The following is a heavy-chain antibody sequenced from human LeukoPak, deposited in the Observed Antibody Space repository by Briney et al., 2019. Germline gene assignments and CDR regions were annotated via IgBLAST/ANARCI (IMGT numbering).Heavy chain of an antibody. CDR1: GGSISSYY. D-gene: IGHD3-22*01. CDR2: IYYSGST. J-gene: IGHJ4*02. V-gene: IGHV4-59*01. Sequence: RSETLSLTCTVSGGSISSYYWSWIRQPPGKGLEWIGYIYYSGSTNYNPSLKGRVTISVDTSKNQFSLKLSSVTAADTAVYYCARGGNYDSSGYQFDYWGQGTLVTVSS. CDR3: ARGGNYDSSGYQFDY.